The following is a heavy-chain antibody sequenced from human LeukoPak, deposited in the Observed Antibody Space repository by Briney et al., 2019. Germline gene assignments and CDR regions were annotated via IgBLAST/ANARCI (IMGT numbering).Heavy chain of an antibody. CDR1: GGTFSSYA. Sequence: SCKVSGGTFSSYAFSWVRQPPGKGLEWIGEIHHTGATNYNPTLKRRVSISLDTSRNQFSLRLTSVTAADTSVYYCARGNQWLQFAFDYWGQGTLVTVSS. CDR3: ARGNQWLQFAFDY. V-gene: IGHV4-34*01. J-gene: IGHJ4*02. CDR2: IHHTGAT. D-gene: IGHD5-24*01.